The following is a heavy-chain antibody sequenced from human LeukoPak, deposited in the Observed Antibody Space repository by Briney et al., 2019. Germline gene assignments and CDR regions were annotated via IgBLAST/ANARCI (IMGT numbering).Heavy chain of an antibody. Sequence: GGPLRLSCAASGFTFSSYAMSWVRQAPGKGLEWVSAISGSGGSTYYADSVKGRSTISRDNSKNTLYLQMNSLRAEDTAVYYCAKECEYSSSSYYFDYWGQGTLVTVSS. J-gene: IGHJ4*02. CDR1: GFTFSSYA. CDR2: ISGSGGST. V-gene: IGHV3-23*01. D-gene: IGHD6-6*01. CDR3: AKECEYSSSSYYFDY.